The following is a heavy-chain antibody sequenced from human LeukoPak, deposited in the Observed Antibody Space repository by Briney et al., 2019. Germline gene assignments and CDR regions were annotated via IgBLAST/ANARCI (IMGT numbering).Heavy chain of an antibody. CDR3: ARGYGTGYYYVPYDF. CDR1: GGSITNYY. CDR2: IYYSGST. J-gene: IGHJ4*02. V-gene: IGHV4-59*01. Sequence: SETLSLTCTVSGGSITNYYWNWLRQPPGKGLEGIGYIYYSGSTNYIPSLKSRVTISVDTSKNQFSLKLSSVTAADTAVYYCARGYGTGYYYVPYDFWGQGTLVTVSS. D-gene: IGHD3-22*01.